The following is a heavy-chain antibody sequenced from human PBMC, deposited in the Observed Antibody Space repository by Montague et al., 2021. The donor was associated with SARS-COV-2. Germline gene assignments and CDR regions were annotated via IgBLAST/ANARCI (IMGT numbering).Heavy chain of an antibody. CDR1: GDSTSCPNCC. CDR3: ARHRNYGDHSLDNWFHP. CDR2: TYNSGTT. Sequence: SETLSLTCTVSGDSTSCPNCCWGWIRQPPGKELDWIGTTYNSGTTYYNPSLKSRLTISIDTSKNQFSLKLSSVTAADTAVYYCARHRNYGDHSLDNWFHPWGQGTLVTVSS. D-gene: IGHD4-17*01. J-gene: IGHJ5*02. V-gene: IGHV4-39*01.